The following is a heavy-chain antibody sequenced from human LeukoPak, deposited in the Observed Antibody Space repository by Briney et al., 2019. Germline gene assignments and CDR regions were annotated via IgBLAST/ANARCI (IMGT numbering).Heavy chain of an antibody. V-gene: IGHV3-64D*06. CDR1: GFTFSSYA. D-gene: IGHD2-2*01. J-gene: IGHJ4*02. CDR2: ITSNGGST. Sequence: GGSLRLSCSASGFTFSSYAMNWVRQAPGKGLEYVSAITSNGGSTYYADSVKGRFTISRDNSKNTLYLQMSSLRAEDTAVYYCVKGRCSGSSCYGGDYWGQGTLVTVSS. CDR3: VKGRCSGSSCYGGDY.